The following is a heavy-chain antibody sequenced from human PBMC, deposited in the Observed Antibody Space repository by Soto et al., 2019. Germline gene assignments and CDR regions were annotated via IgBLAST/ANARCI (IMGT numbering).Heavy chain of an antibody. CDR3: AKRGGSRDGYNYYFDY. CDR1: GFTFSSYA. D-gene: IGHD5-12*01. Sequence: GGSLRLSCAASGFTFSSYAMSWVRQAPGKGLEWVSAISGSGGSTYYADSVKGRFTISRDNSRNTLSLQMNSLRAEDTAVYYCAKRGGSRDGYNYYFDYWGQGTLVTV. V-gene: IGHV3-23*01. J-gene: IGHJ4*02. CDR2: ISGSGGST.